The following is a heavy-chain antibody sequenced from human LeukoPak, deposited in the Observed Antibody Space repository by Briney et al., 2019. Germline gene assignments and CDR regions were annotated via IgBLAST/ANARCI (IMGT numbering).Heavy chain of an antibody. Sequence: GGSLRLSWAASGFPFSTYYMDWVRQAPGKGLEWVGLSRAKGDSYSTEYAASVRGRFSISRDESQNSMFLHMNSLKTEDTAVYFCAREYFYGMDVWGQGTTVTVSS. CDR2: SRAKGDSYST. CDR1: GFPFSTYY. V-gene: IGHV3-72*01. CDR3: AREYFYGMDV. J-gene: IGHJ6*02.